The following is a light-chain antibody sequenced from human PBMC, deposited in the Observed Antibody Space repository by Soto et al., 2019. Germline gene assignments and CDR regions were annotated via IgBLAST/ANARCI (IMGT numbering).Light chain of an antibody. CDR3: QRYGSSLYT. CDR2: GTS. Sequence: EIVLTQSPGTLSLSPGERATLSCRASQSVSSSYLAWYQQKPGQAPRLLIYGTSSRATGIPDKFSGSGSGTEFTLTINRLEPEDSAVYYCQRYGSSLYTFGQGTKLEIK. CDR1: QSVSSSY. V-gene: IGKV3-20*01. J-gene: IGKJ2*01.